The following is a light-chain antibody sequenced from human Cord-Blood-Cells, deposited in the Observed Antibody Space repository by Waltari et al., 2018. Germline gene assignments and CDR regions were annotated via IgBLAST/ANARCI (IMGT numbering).Light chain of an antibody. CDR2: DVS. J-gene: IGLJ2*01. CDR3: RSYTSSSSVV. V-gene: IGLV2-14*01. Sequence: QSALTQPASVSGSPGQSITISCTGTSSDVGGYNYVSWYQQHPGKAPKLMIYDVSNLPSGVSSRFSGSKSSNTASLTISGRQGEDVADYYCRSYTSSSSVVFGGGTKLTVL. CDR1: SSDVGGYNY.